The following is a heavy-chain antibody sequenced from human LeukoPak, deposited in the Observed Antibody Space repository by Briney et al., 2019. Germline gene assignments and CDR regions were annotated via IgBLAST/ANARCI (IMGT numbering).Heavy chain of an antibody. CDR1: GFTFSSYS. V-gene: IGHV3-21*01. CDR3: ARRIGERPGVVAFDI. J-gene: IGHJ3*02. D-gene: IGHD3-10*01. Sequence: GGSLRLSCAASGFTFSSYSMYWVRQAPGKGLEWVSSISSSSSYIYYADSVKGRFTISRDNAKNSLYLQMNSLRAEDTAVYYCARRIGERPGVVAFDIWGQGTMVTVSS. CDR2: ISSSSSYI.